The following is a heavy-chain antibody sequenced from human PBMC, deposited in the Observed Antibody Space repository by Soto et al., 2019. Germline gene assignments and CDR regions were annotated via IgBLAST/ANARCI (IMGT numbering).Heavy chain of an antibody. V-gene: IGHV1-69*01. Sequence: QVQLVQSGAEVKKPGSSVKVSCKASGGTFSSYAISWVRQAPGQGLEWMGGIIPIFGTANYAQKFQGRVTITADESTSTAYMELSSLRSEDTAVYYCASREVLRFVEWLSAVYYYGMDVWGQGTTVTVSS. CDR1: GGTFSSYA. D-gene: IGHD3-3*01. J-gene: IGHJ6*02. CDR2: IIPIFGTA. CDR3: ASREVLRFVEWLSAVYYYGMDV.